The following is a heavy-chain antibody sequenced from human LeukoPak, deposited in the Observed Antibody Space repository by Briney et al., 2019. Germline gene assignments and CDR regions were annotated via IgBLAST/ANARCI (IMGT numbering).Heavy chain of an antibody. CDR3: ARPQEYYDFWSGYYLFDY. J-gene: IGHJ4*02. CDR2: IIPIFGTA. D-gene: IGHD3-3*01. CDR1: GGTFSSYA. V-gene: IGHV1-69*13. Sequence: SVKVSCKASGGTFSSYAISWVRQAPGQGLEWMGGIIPIFGTANYAQKFQGRVTITADESTSTAYMELSSLRSEDTAVYYCARPQEYYDFWSGYYLFDYWGQGTLVTVTS.